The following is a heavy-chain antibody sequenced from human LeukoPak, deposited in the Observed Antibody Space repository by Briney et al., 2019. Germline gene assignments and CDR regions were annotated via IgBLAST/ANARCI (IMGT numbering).Heavy chain of an antibody. CDR2: IYYSGST. CDR3: AREGAIRTFDY. V-gene: IGHV4-39*07. CDR1: GGSISSSSYY. J-gene: IGHJ4*02. D-gene: IGHD1-26*01. Sequence: SETLSLTCTVSGGSISSSSYYWGWIRQPPGKGLEWIGRIYYSGSTYYNPSLKSRVTISVDTSKNQFSLKLSSVTAADPAVYYCAREGAIRTFDYWGQGTLVTVSS.